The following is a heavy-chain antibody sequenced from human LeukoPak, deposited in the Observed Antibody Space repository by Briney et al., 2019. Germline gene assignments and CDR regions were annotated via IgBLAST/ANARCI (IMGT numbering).Heavy chain of an antibody. J-gene: IGHJ4*02. CDR2: IYSGGST. D-gene: IGHD4-17*01. Sequence: GGSLRLSCAASGFTVSSNYMSWVRQAPGKGLEWVSVIYSGGSTYYADPVKGRFTISRDNSKNTLYLQMNSLRAEDTAVYYCARDRDGAKGFDYWGQGTLVTVSS. CDR3: ARDRDGAKGFDY. CDR1: GFTVSSNY. V-gene: IGHV3-66*02.